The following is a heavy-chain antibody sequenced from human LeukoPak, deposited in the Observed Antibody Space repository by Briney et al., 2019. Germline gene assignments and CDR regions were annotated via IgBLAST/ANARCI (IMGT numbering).Heavy chain of an antibody. D-gene: IGHD3-9*01. V-gene: IGHV3-23*01. Sequence: PGGSLRVSCAASGFTFSSYAMSWVRQAPGKGLDGVSAISGSGGCTYYAGSVKGGFTISRDNSKNTLYLQMNSLRAEDTAVYYCAKDRDILTGYSFDYWGQGTLVTVSS. CDR2: ISGSGGCT. CDR1: GFTFSSYA. J-gene: IGHJ4*02. CDR3: AKDRDILTGYSFDY.